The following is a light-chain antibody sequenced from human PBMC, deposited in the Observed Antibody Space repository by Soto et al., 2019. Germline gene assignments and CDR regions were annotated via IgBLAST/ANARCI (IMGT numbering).Light chain of an antibody. J-gene: IGLJ2*01. CDR2: EVN. V-gene: IGLV2-14*01. CDR1: SSDVGGYDY. Sequence: QSALTQPASVSGSPGQSITISCTGTSSDVGGYDYVSWFQQHPGKVPKLIIYEVNNRPSGVSIRFSGSKSGNTASLTISGLQAEDEADYYCSSYTISTTLVVFGGGTKLTVL. CDR3: SSYTISTTLVV.